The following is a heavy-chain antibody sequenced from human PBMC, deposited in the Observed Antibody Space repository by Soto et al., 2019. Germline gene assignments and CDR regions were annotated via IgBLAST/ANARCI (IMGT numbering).Heavy chain of an antibody. CDR2: ISAYNGNT. CDR1: GYTFTNFG. D-gene: IGHD1-26*01. V-gene: IGHV1-18*03. CDR3: ARDGTPVAY. Sequence: QVHLVQSGAEVKKPGASVKVSCTASGYTFTNFGISWVRQAPGQGLEWMGWISAYNGNTNYAQKFQGRVTMTTDTAPRTVYPWLCIRRCDGMAVYYCARDGTPVAYGGQGNLVTVPS. J-gene: IGHJ4*02.